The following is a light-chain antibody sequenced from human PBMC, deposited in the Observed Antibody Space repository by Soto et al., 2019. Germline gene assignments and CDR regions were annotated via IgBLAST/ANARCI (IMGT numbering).Light chain of an antibody. CDR2: EVN. CDR3: SSYSSGSTLGV. J-gene: IGLJ3*02. V-gene: IGLV2-14*01. CDR1: SSDVGGYNY. Sequence: QSALTQPPSASGSRGQSVTISCTGTSSDVGGYNYVSWYQQHPGKAPKLMIYEVNNRPSGVSNRFSGSKSGNTASLTISGLQAEDEAVYYCSSYSSGSTLGVFGGGTKVTVL.